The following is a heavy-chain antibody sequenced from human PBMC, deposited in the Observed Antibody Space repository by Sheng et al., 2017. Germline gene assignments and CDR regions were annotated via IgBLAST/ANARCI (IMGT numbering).Heavy chain of an antibody. CDR2: IIPIFGSP. D-gene: IGHD4-17*01. Sequence: QVQLVQSGAEVKPPGSSVRVSCKASGGTFSSESINWLRQAPGQGLVYMGGIIPIFGSPSYAQDFQGRVTITADEVTSTAYMELSGLITDDTAVYYCAKHKDGGGIRWYYYGMDVWDQGP. CDR1: GGTFSSES. CDR3: AKHKDGGGIRWYYYGMDV. J-gene: IGHJ6*02. V-gene: IGHV1-69*12.